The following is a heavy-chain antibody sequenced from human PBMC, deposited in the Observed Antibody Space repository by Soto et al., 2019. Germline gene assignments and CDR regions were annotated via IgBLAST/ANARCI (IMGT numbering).Heavy chain of an antibody. CDR1: GFTFTSSA. D-gene: IGHD3-10*01. J-gene: IGHJ6*02. CDR3: AADPSGSYYVYYYYYGMDV. V-gene: IGHV1-58*01. CDR2: IVVGSGNT. Sequence: SSVKVSCKASGFTFTSSAVQWVRQARGQRLEGIGWIVVGSGNTNYAQKFQERVTITRDMSTSTAYMEVSSLRSEDTAVYYCAADPSGSYYVYYYYYGMDVWGQGTTLTVSS.